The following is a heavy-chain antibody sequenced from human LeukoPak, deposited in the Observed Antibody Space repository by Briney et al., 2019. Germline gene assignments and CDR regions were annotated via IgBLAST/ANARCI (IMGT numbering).Heavy chain of an antibody. V-gene: IGHV3-74*01. CDR3: ASLWGVGELHFDY. Sequence: GGSLRLSCAASGFTFSSYWMHWVRQAPGKGLVGVSRINDDGRSTSYADSVKGRFTISRDNAKNTLYLQMNSLRAEDTAVYYCASLWGVGELHFDYWGQGTLVTVSS. CDR1: GFTFSSYW. J-gene: IGHJ4*02. CDR2: INDDGRST. D-gene: IGHD3-10*01.